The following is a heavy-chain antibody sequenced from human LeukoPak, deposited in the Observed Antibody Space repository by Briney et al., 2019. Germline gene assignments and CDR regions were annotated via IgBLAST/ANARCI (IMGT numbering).Heavy chain of an antibody. CDR1: GFTFKNAW. CDR3: TTDPRY. V-gene: IGHV3-15*01. J-gene: IGHJ4*02. Sequence: GGSLRLSCAASGFTFKNAWMSWVRQAPGKGPEWVARIKDKGEGGTIDYAASVRGRFTISRDDSRDAVYLQMNSLIVDDSAVYYCTTDPRYWGQGTLVTVSS. CDR2: IKDKGEGGTI.